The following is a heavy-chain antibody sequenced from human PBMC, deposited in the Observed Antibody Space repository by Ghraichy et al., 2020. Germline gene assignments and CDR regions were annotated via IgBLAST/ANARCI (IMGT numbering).Heavy chain of an antibody. CDR3: AKIRLGEFVFDQ. CDR2: ISWNSGSK. CDR1: GFTFDDYA. V-gene: IGHV3-9*01. D-gene: IGHD3-16*01. J-gene: IGHJ4*02. Sequence: SLNISCAASGFTFDDYAMHWVRQAPGTGLEWVSGISWNSGSKTYADSVRGRFTISRENAENSLYLQMNSLRVEDTALYYCAKIRLGEFVFDQWGPGTLVTVSS.